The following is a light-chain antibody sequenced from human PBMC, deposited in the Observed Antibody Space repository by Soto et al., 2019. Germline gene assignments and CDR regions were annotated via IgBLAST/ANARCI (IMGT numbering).Light chain of an antibody. J-gene: IGKJ4*01. CDR3: QQYGSLT. V-gene: IGKV3-20*01. CDR1: QSVSSRY. CDR2: GAS. Sequence: ENVLTQSPGTLSLSPGERATLSCRTSQSVSSRYLAWYQQKPGQAPRLLIYGASTRATGTPDRFSGIGSGTDFTLIISRLEPQDSAIYYCQQYGSLTFGGGTKVEI.